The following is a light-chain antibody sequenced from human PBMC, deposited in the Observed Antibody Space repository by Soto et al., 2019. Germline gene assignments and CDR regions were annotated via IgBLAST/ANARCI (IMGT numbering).Light chain of an antibody. CDR3: CSYASSSSYV. CDR2: EGT. Sequence: ALTQPASVSGSPGQSITISCSGTTSDVGGYNLVSWYQQHTAKAPKLLIYEGTQRPSGVSSRFSGSKSGNTASLTISGLQAEDEADYYCCSYASSSSYVFGSGTKLTVL. J-gene: IGLJ1*01. CDR1: TSDVGGYNL. V-gene: IGLV2-23*01.